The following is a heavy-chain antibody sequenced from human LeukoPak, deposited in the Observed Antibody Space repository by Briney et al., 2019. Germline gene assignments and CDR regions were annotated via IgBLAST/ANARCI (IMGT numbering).Heavy chain of an antibody. D-gene: IGHD3-3*01. CDR2: ISGSGGST. Sequence: PGGSLRLSCAASGFTFSTYGMTWVRQAPGKGLEWVSGISGSGGSTYYAGSVKGRFTLSRDNSKHTLHLQMNSLKSEDTAVYYCAKDITIFGVVIKGYFDYWGQGTLVTVSS. CDR3: AKDITIFGVVIKGYFDY. CDR1: GFTFSTYG. V-gene: IGHV3-23*01. J-gene: IGHJ4*02.